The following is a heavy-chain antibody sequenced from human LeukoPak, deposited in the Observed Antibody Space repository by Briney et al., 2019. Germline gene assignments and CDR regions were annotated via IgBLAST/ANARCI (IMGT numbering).Heavy chain of an antibody. Sequence: SQTLSLTCAASGGSISSGGYSWSWIPQPPGKGLECIGYIYHNGSTYYNPSLKSRVTISVDRSKNQFSLKLSSVPAADTTVYYCARGDPPVLRFLEWVESRDFDYWGQGTLVTVSS. J-gene: IGHJ4*02. CDR1: GGSISSGGYS. D-gene: IGHD3-3*01. V-gene: IGHV4-30-2*01. CDR2: IYHNGST. CDR3: ARGDPPVLRFLEWVESRDFDY.